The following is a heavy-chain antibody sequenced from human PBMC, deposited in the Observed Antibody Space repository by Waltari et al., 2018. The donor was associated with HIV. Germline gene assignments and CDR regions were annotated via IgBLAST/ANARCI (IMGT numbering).Heavy chain of an antibody. CDR3: ARVVGDLWSGFYSPYFSY. Sequence: VRLVQSGGGAVQPGGSRGPSWPAFGAGLGDYVLLRFRQAPGKGLEWVALISYDGSAKDYADSVKGRFGVSKDNSKRVLYLEMNSLRLDDTAIYYCARVVGDLWSGFYSPYFSYWGQGALVTVSS. CDR2: ISYDGSAK. V-gene: IGHV3-30*03. J-gene: IGHJ4*02. CDR1: GAGLGDYV. D-gene: IGHD3-3*01.